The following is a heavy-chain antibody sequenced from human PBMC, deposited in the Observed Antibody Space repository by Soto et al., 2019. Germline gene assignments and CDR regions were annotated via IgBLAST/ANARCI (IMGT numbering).Heavy chain of an antibody. CDR2: VSGDGSST. CDR1: EFTFRSYW. J-gene: IGHJ3*01. CDR3: ARSLPGTYGAFDL. D-gene: IGHD1-7*01. V-gene: IGHV3-74*01. Sequence: LRLSCAASEFTFRSYWMHWVRQSPGKGLVWVSRVSGDGSSTTYADSVRGRFTISRDNAKNTVYLQMDSLRAEDTAVYYCARSLPGTYGAFDLWGQGTMVTVSS.